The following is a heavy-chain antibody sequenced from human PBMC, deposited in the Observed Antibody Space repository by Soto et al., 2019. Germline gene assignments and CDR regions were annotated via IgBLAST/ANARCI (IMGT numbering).Heavy chain of an antibody. CDR3: AKDSAPYSSSWRGWFDP. V-gene: IGHV3-9*01. Sequence: GGSLRLSCAASGFTFDDYAMHWVRQAPGKGLEWVSGISWNSGSIGYADSVKGRFTISRDNAKNSLYLQMNSLRAEDTALYYCAKDSAPYSSSWRGWFDPWGQGTLVTVSS. CDR2: ISWNSGSI. CDR1: GFTFDDYA. J-gene: IGHJ5*02. D-gene: IGHD6-13*01.